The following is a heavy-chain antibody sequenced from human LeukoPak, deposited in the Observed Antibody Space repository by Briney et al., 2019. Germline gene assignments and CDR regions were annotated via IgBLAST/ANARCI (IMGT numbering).Heavy chain of an antibody. CDR1: GGSISSYY. CDR3: ARGRVSTVTTSVSPLFDY. D-gene: IGHD4-17*01. J-gene: IGHJ4*02. CDR2: IYTSGST. V-gene: IGHV4-4*07. Sequence: SETLSLTCTVSGGSISSYYWSWIRQPAGKGLEWIGRIYTSGSTNYNPSLKSRVTMSVDTSKNQFSLKLSSVTAADTAVYYCARGRVSTVTTSVSPLFDYWGQGTLVTVSS.